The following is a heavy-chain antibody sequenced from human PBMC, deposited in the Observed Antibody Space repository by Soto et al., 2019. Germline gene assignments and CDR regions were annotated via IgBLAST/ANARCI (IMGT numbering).Heavy chain of an antibody. CDR3: ARDKNWSVDY. Sequence: EVQLVESGGGLVKPGGSLRLSCAASGFTFSVYSMNWVRQAPGKGLEWVSSITTTGSNIYYTDSVKGRFTISRDNAKNSLFLQMNSLRAEDTGVYYCARDKNWSVDYWGQGTLVTVSS. V-gene: IGHV3-21*01. D-gene: IGHD1-1*01. CDR1: GFTFSVYS. CDR2: ITTTGSNI. J-gene: IGHJ4*02.